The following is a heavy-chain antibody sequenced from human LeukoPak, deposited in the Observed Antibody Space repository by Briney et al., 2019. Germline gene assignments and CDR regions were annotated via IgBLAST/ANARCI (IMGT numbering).Heavy chain of an antibody. Sequence: GESLKISCKGSGYISTSYWIGWVRQMPGKGLEWMGIIYPGDSDTRYSPSFQGQVTISADKSISTAYVQWSSLKDSDTAMYYCARALTYYYDSSGYFHDYWGQGTVVSVSS. J-gene: IGHJ4*02. D-gene: IGHD3-22*01. CDR1: GYISTSYW. CDR2: IYPGDSDT. V-gene: IGHV5-51*01. CDR3: ARALTYYYDSSGYFHDY.